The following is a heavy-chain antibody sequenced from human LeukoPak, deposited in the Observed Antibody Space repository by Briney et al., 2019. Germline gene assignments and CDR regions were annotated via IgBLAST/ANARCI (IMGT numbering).Heavy chain of an antibody. J-gene: IGHJ4*02. V-gene: IGHV4-61*02. CDR2: VYTSGIT. CDR1: GGSISSASYY. CDR3: ARAPYSSYGDY. Sequence: SQTLSLTCTVSGGSISSASYYWSWIRQPAGKGLEWIGRVYTSGITNYNPSLESRVTISVDRSKNQFSLKLSSVTAADTAVYYCARAPYSSYGDYWGQGTLVTVSS. D-gene: IGHD3-22*01.